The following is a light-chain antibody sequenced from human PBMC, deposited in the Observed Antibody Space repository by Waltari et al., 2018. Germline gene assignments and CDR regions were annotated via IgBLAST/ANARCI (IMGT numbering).Light chain of an antibody. J-gene: IGKJ4*01. CDR2: RAS. Sequence: DIQMTQSPSTLSASVGDRVTITRRASQTISVWLAWYQQKPGKAPKLLVYRASSLESGVPSRFSGSGSGTEFTLTIDSLQPEDFATYYCLHLSNFPLSFGGGTKV. CDR3: LHLSNFPLS. V-gene: IGKV1-5*03. CDR1: QTISVW.